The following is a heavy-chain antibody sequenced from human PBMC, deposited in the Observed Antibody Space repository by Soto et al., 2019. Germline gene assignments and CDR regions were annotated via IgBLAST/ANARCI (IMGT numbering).Heavy chain of an antibody. Sequence: QVQLVESGGGVVQPGRSLRLSCAASGFTFSSYGMHWVRQAPGKGLEWVAVIWYDGSNKYYADSVKGRVTISRDNSKNTLYLQMNSLRAEDTAVYYCAGAPLTVIFYGMDVWGQGTTVTVSS. CDR3: AGAPLTVIFYGMDV. CDR1: GFTFSSYG. V-gene: IGHV3-33*01. J-gene: IGHJ6*02. CDR2: IWYDGSNK. D-gene: IGHD4-17*01.